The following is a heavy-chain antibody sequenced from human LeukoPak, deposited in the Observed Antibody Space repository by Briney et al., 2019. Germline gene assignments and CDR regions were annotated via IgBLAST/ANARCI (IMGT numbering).Heavy chain of an antibody. Sequence: GGSLRLSCAASGFTFSSYGMHWVRQAPGKGLEWVAFMRYDGSNKYYADSVKGRFTISRDNSKNTLYLQMNSLRAEDTAVYYCAKDVRNIAARPTDFDYWGQGTLVTVSS. J-gene: IGHJ4*02. CDR2: MRYDGSNK. CDR1: GFTFSSYG. D-gene: IGHD6-6*01. V-gene: IGHV3-30*02. CDR3: AKDVRNIAARPTDFDY.